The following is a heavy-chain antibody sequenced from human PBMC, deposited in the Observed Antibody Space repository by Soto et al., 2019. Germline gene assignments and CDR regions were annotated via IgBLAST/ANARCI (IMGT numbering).Heavy chain of an antibody. Sequence: QVQLQESGPGLVKPSETLSLTCAVSGDSISSRNWWSWVRQTPGKGLEYIGEIHHSGSTNYNPSLKSRVTMSVDKSKNQFSLTLNSVTAADTAIYYCARRKLEMMYVGWFDPWGQGNLVTVSS. V-gene: IGHV4-4*02. CDR3: ARRKLEMMYVGWFDP. D-gene: IGHD2-8*01. CDR1: GDSISSRNW. J-gene: IGHJ5*02. CDR2: IHHSGST.